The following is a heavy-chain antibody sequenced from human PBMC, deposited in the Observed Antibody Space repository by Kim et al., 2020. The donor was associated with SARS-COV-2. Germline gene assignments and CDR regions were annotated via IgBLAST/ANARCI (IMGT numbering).Heavy chain of an antibody. D-gene: IGHD3-10*01. CDR1: GGTFSSYA. V-gene: IGHV1-69*13. CDR2: IIPIFGTA. CDR3: ARDHRDDITMVRGPTTFDYYYYGMDV. J-gene: IGHJ6*02. Sequence: SVKVSCKASGGTFSSYAISWVRQAPGQGLEWMGGIIPIFGTANYAQKFQGRVTITADESTSTAYMELSSLRSEDTAVYYCARDHRDDITMVRGPTTFDYYYYGMDVWGQGTTATVSS.